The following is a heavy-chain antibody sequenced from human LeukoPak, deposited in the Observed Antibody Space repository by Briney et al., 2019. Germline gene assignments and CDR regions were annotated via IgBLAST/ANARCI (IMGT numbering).Heavy chain of an antibody. Sequence: SETLSLTCTVSGGSISSSSYYWGWIRQPPGKGLEWTGSIYYSGSTYYNPSLKSRVTISVDTSKNQFSLNLSSVTGAGTAVDFFGRGVYFDYLGHGILVTASS. CDR1: GGSISSSSYY. CDR2: IYYSGST. J-gene: IGHJ4*03. CDR3: GRGVYFDY. V-gene: IGHV4-39*07.